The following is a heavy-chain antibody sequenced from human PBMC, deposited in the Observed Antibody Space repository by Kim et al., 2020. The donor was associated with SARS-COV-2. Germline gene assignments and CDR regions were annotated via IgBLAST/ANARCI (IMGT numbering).Heavy chain of an antibody. CDR3: ARDEYGDYNFDY. D-gene: IGHD4-17*01. J-gene: IGHJ4*02. Sequence: NAVSVKGRFTISRHNAKNSLYLQMNSLRAEDTDVYYFARDEYGDYNFDYWGQGTLVTVSS. V-gene: IGHV3-21*01.